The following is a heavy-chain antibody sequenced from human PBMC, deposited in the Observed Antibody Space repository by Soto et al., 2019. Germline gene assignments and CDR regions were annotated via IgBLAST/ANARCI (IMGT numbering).Heavy chain of an antibody. J-gene: IGHJ4*02. D-gene: IGHD3-10*01. CDR3: GGRGYYYGSGSGGEFDY. CDR1: GGSISSSSYY. V-gene: IGHV4-39*01. Sequence: SETLSLTCTVSGGSISSSSYYWGWIRQPPXKGLEWIGSIYYSGSTYYNPSLKSRVTISVDTSKNQFSLKLSSVTAADTAVYYCGGRGYYYGSGSGGEFDYWGQGTLVTVSS. CDR2: IYYSGST.